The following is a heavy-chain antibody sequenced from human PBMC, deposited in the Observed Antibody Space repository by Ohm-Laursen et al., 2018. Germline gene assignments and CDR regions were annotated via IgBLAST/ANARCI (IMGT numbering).Heavy chain of an antibody. J-gene: IGHJ6*02. V-gene: IGHV3-21*01. D-gene: IGHD4-17*01. CDR2: ISSSSSYI. CDR3: ARDPGDYYYYYYGMDV. Sequence: GSLRLSCAASGFTFSSYSMNWVRQAPGKGLEWVSSISSSSSYIYYADSVKGRFTISRDNAKNSLYLQMNSLRAEDTAVYYCARDPGDYYYYYYGMDVWGQGTTVTVSS. CDR1: GFTFSSYS.